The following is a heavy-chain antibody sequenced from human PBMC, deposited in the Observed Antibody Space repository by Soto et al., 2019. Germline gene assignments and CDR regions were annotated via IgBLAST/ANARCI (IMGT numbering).Heavy chain of an antibody. V-gene: IGHV4-39*01. CDR3: ARHHTYTYYYDSSGYLFDI. J-gene: IGHJ3*02. D-gene: IGHD3-22*01. CDR2: IYYSGST. CDR1: GGSISSSSYY. Sequence: QLQLQESGPGLVKPSETLSLTCTVSGGSISSSSYYRGWIRQPPGKGLEWIGSIYYSGSTYYNPSLKSRVTISVDTSKNQFSLKLSSVTAADTAVYYCARHHTYTYYYDSSGYLFDIWGQGTMVTVSS.